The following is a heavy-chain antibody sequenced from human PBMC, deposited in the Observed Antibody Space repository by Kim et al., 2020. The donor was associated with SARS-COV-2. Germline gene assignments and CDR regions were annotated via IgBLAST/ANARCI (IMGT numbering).Heavy chain of an antibody. CDR2: ISSSSSYI. CDR1: GFTFSSYS. V-gene: IGHV3-21*01. Sequence: GGSLRLSCAASGFTFSSYSMNWVRQAPGKGLEWVSSISSSSSYIYYADSVKGRFTISRDNAKNSLYLQMNSLRAEDTAVYYCAREGNYYDSSGYYIGGQGTLVTVSS. D-gene: IGHD3-22*01. J-gene: IGHJ4*02. CDR3: AREGNYYDSSGYYI.